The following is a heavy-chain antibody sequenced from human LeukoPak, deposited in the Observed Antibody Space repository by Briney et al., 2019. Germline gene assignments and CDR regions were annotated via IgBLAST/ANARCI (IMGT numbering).Heavy chain of an antibody. J-gene: IGHJ4*02. CDR2: IYYTGST. CDR1: GGSISSSSYY. V-gene: IGHV4-39*01. Sequence: PSETLSLTCTVSGGSISSSSYYWGWIRQPPGKGLEWIGSIYYTGSTYYNPSLKSRITISVDTSKNQFSLNLSSVTAADTAVYYCAGLLVGAPFDYWGQGTLVTVSS. D-gene: IGHD1-26*01. CDR3: AGLLVGAPFDY.